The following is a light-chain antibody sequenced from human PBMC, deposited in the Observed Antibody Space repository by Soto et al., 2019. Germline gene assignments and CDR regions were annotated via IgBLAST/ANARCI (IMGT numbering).Light chain of an antibody. J-gene: IGLJ3*02. CDR1: TSNIESNN. CDR3: AAWDDSLNGPV. V-gene: IGLV1-44*01. Sequence: QSVLTQPPSASGTPGQRVTISCSGSTSNIESNNVNWYLQLPGTAPKLLIYSDNQRPSGIPDRFSGSKSGTSASLAISGLQSDDEADYHCAAWDDSLNGPVFGGGTKLTVL. CDR2: SDN.